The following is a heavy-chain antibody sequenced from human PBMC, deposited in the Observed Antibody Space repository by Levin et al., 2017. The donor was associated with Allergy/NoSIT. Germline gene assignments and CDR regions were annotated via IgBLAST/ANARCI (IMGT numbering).Heavy chain of an antibody. CDR3: AREVAAAGRGWFDP. Sequence: GASVKVSCKASGYTFTSYGISWVRQAPGQGLEWMGWISAYNGNTNYAQKLQGRVTMTTDTSTSTAYMELRSLRSDDTAVYYCAREVAAAGRGWFDPWGQGTLVTVSS. J-gene: IGHJ5*02. CDR2: ISAYNGNT. CDR1: GYTFTSYG. V-gene: IGHV1-18*01. D-gene: IGHD6-13*01.